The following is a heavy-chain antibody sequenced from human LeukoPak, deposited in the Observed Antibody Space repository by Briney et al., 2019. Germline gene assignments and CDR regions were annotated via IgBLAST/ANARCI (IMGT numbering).Heavy chain of an antibody. CDR1: GYTFTGYY. CDR2: INPNSGGT. D-gene: IGHD3-10*01. CDR3: ARDHGSGSYGIIDP. Sequence: GAPVKVSCKASGYTFTGYYMHWVRQAPGQGLEWMGWINPNSGGTNYAQKFQGRVTMTRDTSISTAYMELSRLRSDDTAVYYCARDHGSGSYGIIDPWGQGTLVTVSS. V-gene: IGHV1-2*02. J-gene: IGHJ5*02.